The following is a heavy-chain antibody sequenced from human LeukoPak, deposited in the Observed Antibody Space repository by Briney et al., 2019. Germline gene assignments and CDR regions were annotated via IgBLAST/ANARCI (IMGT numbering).Heavy chain of an antibody. J-gene: IGHJ4*02. D-gene: IGHD2-2*01. CDR3: ARGLKINCSSTSCYLIY. CDR2: MNPNSGNT. CDR1: GYTFTSYD. V-gene: IGHV1-8*03. Sequence: GASVKVSCKASGYTFTSYDINWVRQATGQGLEWMGWMNPNSGNTGYAQKFQGRVTITRNTSISTAHMELSSLRSEDTAVYYCARGLKINCSSTSCYLIYWGQGTLVTVSS.